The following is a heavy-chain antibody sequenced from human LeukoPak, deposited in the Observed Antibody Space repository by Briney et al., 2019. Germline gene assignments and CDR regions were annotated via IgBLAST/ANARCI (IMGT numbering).Heavy chain of an antibody. CDR3: AREHFDY. CDR1: GYSISSGYY. Sequence: SETLSLTCAVSGYSISSGYYWGWIRQSPGKGLEWIGSFYHSGSTYYNPSLKSRVTISVDTSKNQFSLKLSSVTAADTAVYYCAREHFDYWGQGTLVTVSS. V-gene: IGHV4-38-2*02. CDR2: FYHSGST. J-gene: IGHJ4*02.